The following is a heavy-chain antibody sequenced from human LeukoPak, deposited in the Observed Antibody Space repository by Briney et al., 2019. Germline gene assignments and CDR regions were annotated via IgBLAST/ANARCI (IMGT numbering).Heavy chain of an antibody. CDR1: GGSISSGGYN. CDR3: ATEQDPANWFDP. D-gene: IGHD1/OR15-1a*01. V-gene: IGHV4-31*03. CDR2: IYYSGST. J-gene: IGHJ5*02. Sequence: PSQTLSLTCTVSGGSISSGGYNWSWIRQHPGKGLERIGYIYYSGSTYYNPSLKSRVTISVDTSKNQFSLKLSSVTAADTAVYYCATEQDPANWFDPWGQGTLVTVSS.